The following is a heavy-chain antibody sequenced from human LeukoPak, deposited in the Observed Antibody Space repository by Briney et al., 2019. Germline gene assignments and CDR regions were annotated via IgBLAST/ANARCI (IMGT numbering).Heavy chain of an antibody. CDR2: TTHSGITT. D-gene: IGHD6-19*01. Sequence: PGGSLRLSCAASGFSFTDFDMNWVRQAPGKGLEWVSHTTHSGITTHYADSVKGRFTISRDNPKSTLYLQMNSLRAEDTAVYYCAKPVTGSIFDYWGRGTLVTVSS. CDR1: GFSFTDFD. CDR3: AKPVTGSIFDY. J-gene: IGHJ4*02. V-gene: IGHV3-23*01.